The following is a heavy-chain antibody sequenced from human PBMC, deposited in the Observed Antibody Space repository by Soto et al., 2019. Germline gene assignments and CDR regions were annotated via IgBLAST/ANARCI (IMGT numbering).Heavy chain of an antibody. D-gene: IGHD2-15*01. J-gene: IGHJ4*02. CDR3: AKDTGRGGGSVFGY. Sequence: EVQLLESGGGLVQPGGSLRLSCAPSGFIFSNYAMSWVCQARGKGLEWVSAISGSGAETYYTESVKGRFTISRDNFKNTLYLQMNSLRAEDTAVYYCAKDTGRGGGSVFGYWGQGTLVTVSS. CDR2: ISGSGAET. CDR1: GFIFSNYA. V-gene: IGHV3-23*01.